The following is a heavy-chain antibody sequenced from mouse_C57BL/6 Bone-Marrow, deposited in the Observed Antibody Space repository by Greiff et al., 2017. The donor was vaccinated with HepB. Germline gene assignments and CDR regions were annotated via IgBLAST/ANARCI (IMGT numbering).Heavy chain of an antibody. Sequence: EVKLVESGGGLVKPGWSLKLSCAASGFTFSSYAMSWVRQTPEKRLEWVATISDGGSYTYYPDNVKGRFTISRDNAKNNLYLQMSHLKSEDTAMYYCARAAYFLAWFAYWGQGTLVTVSA. CDR3: ARAAYFLAWFAY. V-gene: IGHV5-4*03. CDR1: GFTFSSYA. CDR2: ISDGGSYT. J-gene: IGHJ3*01. D-gene: IGHD2-10*01.